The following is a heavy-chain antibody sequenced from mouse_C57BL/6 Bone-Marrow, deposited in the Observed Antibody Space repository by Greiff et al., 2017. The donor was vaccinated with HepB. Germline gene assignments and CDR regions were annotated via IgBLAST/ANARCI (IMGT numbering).Heavy chain of an antibody. CDR1: GYTFTSYG. Sequence: QVQLQQSGAELVRPGASVKLSCKASGYTFTSYGISWVKQRPGQGLEWIGEIYPRSGNTYYNEKFKGKATLTADKSSSTAYMELRSLTSEDSAVYFCAAWGWLRSCYAMDYWGQGTSVTVSS. D-gene: IGHD1-1*02. CDR2: IYPRSGNT. CDR3: AAWGWLRSCYAMDY. J-gene: IGHJ4*01. V-gene: IGHV1-81*01.